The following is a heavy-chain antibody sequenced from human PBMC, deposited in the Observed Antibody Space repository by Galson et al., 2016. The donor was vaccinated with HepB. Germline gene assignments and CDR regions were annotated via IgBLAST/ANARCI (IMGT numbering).Heavy chain of an antibody. CDR1: GVSMNNYY. CDR2: IYASGST. V-gene: IGHV4-4*07. CDR3: AGQGLGRAGERDIH. Sequence: SETLSLTCSVSGVSMNNYYWSWIRQAAGGGLEWIGRIYASGSTNYNPSLKSRVTISVDTSKNQFSLSLSSMAAADTAVYYWAGQGLGRAGERDIHWGQGTLVTVSS. J-gene: IGHJ4*02. D-gene: IGHD4-17*01.